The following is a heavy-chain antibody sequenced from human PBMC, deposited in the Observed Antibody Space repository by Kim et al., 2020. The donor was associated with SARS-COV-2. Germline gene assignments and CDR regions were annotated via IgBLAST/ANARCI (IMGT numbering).Heavy chain of an antibody. V-gene: IGHV3-23*01. CDR3: AKDWGTDGYNTLFDY. Sequence: DSVKGRFTISRDNSKNTLYLQMNSLRAEDTAVYYCAKDWGTDGYNTLFDYWGQGTLVTVSS. D-gene: IGHD3-16*01. J-gene: IGHJ4*02.